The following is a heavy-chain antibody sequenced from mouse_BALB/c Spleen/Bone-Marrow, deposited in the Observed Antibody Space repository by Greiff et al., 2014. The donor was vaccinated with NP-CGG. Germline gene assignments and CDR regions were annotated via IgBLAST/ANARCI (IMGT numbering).Heavy chain of an antibody. D-gene: IGHD1-2*01. CDR3: ARNGYYGWMTY. V-gene: IGHV4-1*02. CDR2: INPNSRTI. J-gene: IGHJ3*01. CDR1: GFDSSGYW. Sequence: VQLQQSGGGLVQPGGSLKLSCAASGFDSSGYWMTWVRQAPGKGLEWIGEINPNSRTINYKPSLKEKFIMSRDNAKNTLYLQMSKVRSEDTALYYCARNGYYGWMTYWGQGTLVTVSA.